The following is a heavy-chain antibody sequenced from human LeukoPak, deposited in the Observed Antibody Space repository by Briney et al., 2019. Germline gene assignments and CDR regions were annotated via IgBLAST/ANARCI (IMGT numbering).Heavy chain of an antibody. J-gene: IGHJ4*02. V-gene: IGHV4-4*02. CDR3: ARDPAWFGEIY. CDR2: IYHSGST. D-gene: IGHD3-10*01. CDR1: GGSISSSNW. Sequence: SETLSLTCAVSGGSISSSNWWSWVRQPPGKGLEWIGEIYHSGSTNYNPSLKSRVTISVDASKNQFSLKLSSVTAADTAVYYCARDPAWFGEIYWGQGTLVTVSS.